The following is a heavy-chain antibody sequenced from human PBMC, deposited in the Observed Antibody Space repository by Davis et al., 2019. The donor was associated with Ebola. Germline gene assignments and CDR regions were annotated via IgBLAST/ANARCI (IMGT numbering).Heavy chain of an antibody. CDR1: GFTFSSYA. Sequence: PGGSLRLSCAASGFTFSSYAMHWVRQAPGKGLEWVAVISYDGSNKYYADSVKGRFTISRDNSKNTLYLQMNSLRAEDTAVYYCARAGGDYRYYYYYGMDVWGQGTTVTVSS. CDR2: ISYDGSNK. J-gene: IGHJ6*02. CDR3: ARAGGDYRYYYYYGMDV. V-gene: IGHV3-30-3*01. D-gene: IGHD4-17*01.